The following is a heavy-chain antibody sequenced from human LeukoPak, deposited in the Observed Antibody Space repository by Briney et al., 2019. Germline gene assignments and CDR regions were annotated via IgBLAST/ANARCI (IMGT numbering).Heavy chain of an antibody. V-gene: IGHV5-51*01. CDR2: IYPGDSDT. D-gene: IGHD4-23*01. J-gene: IGHJ3*02. CDR1: GYSFTSYW. Sequence: GESLKISCKGSGYSFTSYWSGWVRQMPGKGLEWMGIIYPGDSDTRYSPSFQGQVTISADKSISTAYLQLSSLKASDTAMYYCARLRDYGGNDDSSDIWGLGTMVTVSS. CDR3: ARLRDYGGNDDSSDI.